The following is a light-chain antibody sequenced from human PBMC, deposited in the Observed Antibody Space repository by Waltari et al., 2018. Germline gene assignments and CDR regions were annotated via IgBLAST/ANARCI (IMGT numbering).Light chain of an antibody. CDR1: QSIRSY. CDR3: QQRDSWWT. CDR2: DPS. V-gene: IGKV3-11*01. Sequence: EIVLTQSPATLSLSPGERATLSCRASQSIRSYLAWYQQKPGQAPRLLISDPSNRATGIPARFSGGGSGTDFTLTISSLEPEDFAVYYCQQRDSWWTFGQGTKVEIK. J-gene: IGKJ1*01.